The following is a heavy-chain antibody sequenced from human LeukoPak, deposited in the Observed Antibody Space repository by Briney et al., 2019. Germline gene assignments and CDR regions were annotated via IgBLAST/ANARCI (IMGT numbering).Heavy chain of an antibody. V-gene: IGHV4-61*02. CDR2: IYTSGST. CDR3: AREEQQLINHRFDP. J-gene: IGHJ5*02. Sequence: PSETLSLTCTVSGGSISSGSYYWSWIRQPAGKGLEWIGRIYTSGSTNYNPSLKSRVTISVDTSKNQFPLKLSSVTAADTAVYYCAREEQQLINHRFDPWGQGTLVTVSS. D-gene: IGHD6-13*01. CDR1: GGSISSGSYY.